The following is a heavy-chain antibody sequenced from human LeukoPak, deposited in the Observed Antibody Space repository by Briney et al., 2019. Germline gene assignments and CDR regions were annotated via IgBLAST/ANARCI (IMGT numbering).Heavy chain of an antibody. CDR3: ARILQEYQLLNSWFDP. CDR1: GFTFSSYS. CDR2: ISSSSSYI. Sequence: GGSLRLSCAASGFTFSSYSMNWVRQAPGKGLEWVSSISSSSSYIYYADSVKGRFTISRDNAKNSLYLQMNSLRAEDTAVYYCARILQEYQLLNSWFDPWGQGTPVTVSS. J-gene: IGHJ5*02. V-gene: IGHV3-21*01. D-gene: IGHD2-2*01.